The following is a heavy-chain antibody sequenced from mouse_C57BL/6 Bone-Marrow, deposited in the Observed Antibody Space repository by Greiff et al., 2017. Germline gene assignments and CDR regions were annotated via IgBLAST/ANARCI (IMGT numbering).Heavy chain of an antibody. CDR3: ALVGYDYDEDYAMDY. D-gene: IGHD2-4*01. Sequence: EVHLVESGGDLVKPGGSLKLSCAASGFTFSSYGMSWVRQTPDKRLEWVATISSGGSYTYYPASVKGRFTISRDNAKNTLFLQMSSLKSEDTAMYYCALVGYDYDEDYAMDYWGQGTSVTVSS. J-gene: IGHJ4*01. CDR1: GFTFSSYG. CDR2: ISSGGSYT. V-gene: IGHV5-6*01.